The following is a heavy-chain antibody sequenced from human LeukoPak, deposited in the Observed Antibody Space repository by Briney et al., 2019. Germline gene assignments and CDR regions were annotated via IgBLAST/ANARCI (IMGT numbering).Heavy chain of an antibody. J-gene: IGHJ4*02. V-gene: IGHV3-23*01. D-gene: IGHD1-26*01. CDR1: GFTFTSYA. CDR3: AKGAKWELPFDY. CDR2: ISGTSSST. Sequence: GGSLRLSCAASGFTFTSYAMSWVRQAPGKGLGWVSAISGTSSSTYYADSVKGRFTISRDNSKNTLYLQMNSLRAEDTAVYYCAKGAKWELPFDYWGQGTLVTVSS.